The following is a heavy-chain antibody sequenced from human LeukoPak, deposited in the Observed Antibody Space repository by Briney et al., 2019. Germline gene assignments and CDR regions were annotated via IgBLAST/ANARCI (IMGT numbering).Heavy chain of an antibody. D-gene: IGHD1-26*01. CDR3: ARVLPRTGGATRLRRPELNWFDP. Sequence: PSETLSLTCAVYGGSFSGYYWSWIRQPPGKGLEWIGEINHSGSTNYNPSLKSRVTISVDTSKNQFSLKLSSVTAADTVVYYCARVLPRTGGATRLRRPELNWFDPWGQGTLVTVSS. CDR2: INHSGST. J-gene: IGHJ5*02. CDR1: GGSFSGYY. V-gene: IGHV4-34*01.